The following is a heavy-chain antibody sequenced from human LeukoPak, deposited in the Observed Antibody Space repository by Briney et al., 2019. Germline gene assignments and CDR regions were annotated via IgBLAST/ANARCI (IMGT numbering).Heavy chain of an antibody. V-gene: IGHV3-21*06. Sequence: GGSLRLSCVGSGFTFSDFTINWVRQTPGKGLEWVSCISSSSSTYIYYADSVKGRFTISRDNAKNSVYLEMNSLRAEDTAVYYCARTKDSSSWYPMDVWGKGTTVTISS. CDR3: ARTKDSSSWYPMDV. D-gene: IGHD6-13*01. CDR2: ISSSSSTYI. CDR1: GFTFSDFT. J-gene: IGHJ6*03.